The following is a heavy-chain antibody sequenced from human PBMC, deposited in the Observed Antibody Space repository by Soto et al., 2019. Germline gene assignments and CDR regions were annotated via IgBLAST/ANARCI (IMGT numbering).Heavy chain of an antibody. CDR2: ISAYNGNT. CDR1: GYTFTSYG. CDR3: ARDSGGQQWLVRSVYYYYGMDV. Sequence: GASVKVSCKASGYTFTSYGISWVRQAPGQGLEWMGWISAYNGNTNYAQKLQGRVTMTTDTSTSTAYMELRSLRSDDTAVYYCARDSGGQQWLVRSVYYYYGMDVWGQGTTVTVSS. V-gene: IGHV1-18*01. D-gene: IGHD6-19*01. J-gene: IGHJ6*02.